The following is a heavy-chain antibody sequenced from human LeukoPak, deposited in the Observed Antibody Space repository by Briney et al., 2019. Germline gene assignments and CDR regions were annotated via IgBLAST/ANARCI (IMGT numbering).Heavy chain of an antibody. CDR3: ARLKFMNYYDNSGSGMDV. V-gene: IGHV5-51*01. CDR2: IYPGDSGT. CDR1: GDDFINFW. J-gene: IGHJ6*02. Sequence: GASLKISCKGSGDDFINFWTGWVRQMPGKGLEWMGIIYPGDSGTKYSPSFQGQVIISVDKSISTAYLQWSSLKASDTAMYFCARLKFMNYYDNSGSGMDVWGQGTSVTVSS. D-gene: IGHD3-22*01.